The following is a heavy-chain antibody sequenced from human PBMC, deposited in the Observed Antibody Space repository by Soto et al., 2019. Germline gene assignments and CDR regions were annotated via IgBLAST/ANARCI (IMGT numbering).Heavy chain of an antibody. V-gene: IGHV3-23*01. Sequence: GGSLRLSCAASGFTFSDYYMSWIRQAPGKGLEWVSHISGSGGSTYYADSVKGRFTISRDNSKNTLYLQMSSLRAEDTAVYYCAKDITLSDVWGQGTAVTVSS. CDR3: AKDITLSDV. CDR2: ISGSGGST. D-gene: IGHD1-20*01. CDR1: GFTFSDYY. J-gene: IGHJ6*02.